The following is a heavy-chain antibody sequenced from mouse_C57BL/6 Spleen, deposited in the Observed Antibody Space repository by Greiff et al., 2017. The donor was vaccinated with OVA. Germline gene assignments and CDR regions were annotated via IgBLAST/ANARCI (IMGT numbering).Heavy chain of an antibody. CDR2: IYPGDGDT. V-gene: IGHV1-82*01. D-gene: IGHD1-1*01. CDR1: GYAFSSSW. J-gene: IGHJ1*03. Sequence: VKLQQSGPELVKPGASVKISCKASGYAFSSSWMNWVKQRPGKGLEWIGRIYPGDGDTNYNGKFKGKATLTADKSSSTAYMQLSSLTSEDSAVYFCARPDYGSRGYFDVWGTGTTVTVSA. CDR3: ARPDYGSRGYFDV.